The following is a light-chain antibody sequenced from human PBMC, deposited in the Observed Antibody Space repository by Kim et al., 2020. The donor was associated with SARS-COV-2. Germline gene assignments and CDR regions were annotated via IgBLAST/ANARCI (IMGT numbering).Light chain of an antibody. V-gene: IGLV3-19*01. Sequence: SSELTQDPAVSVALGQTVRITCQGDSLRSYYASWYQQKPGQAPVLVIYGKNNRPSGIPDRFSGSSSGNTASLTITGAQAEDEADYYCNSRDSNDKSWVF. CDR2: GKN. J-gene: IGLJ3*02. CDR1: SLRSYY. CDR3: NSRDSNDKSWV.